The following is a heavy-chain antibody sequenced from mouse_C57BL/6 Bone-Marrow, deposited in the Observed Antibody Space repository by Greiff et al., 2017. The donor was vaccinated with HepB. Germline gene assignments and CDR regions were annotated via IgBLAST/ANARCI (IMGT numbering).Heavy chain of an antibody. CDR3: ARNTRNYYGSSSSYWYFDV. J-gene: IGHJ1*03. D-gene: IGHD1-1*01. V-gene: IGHV1-75*01. Sequence: QVQLQQSGPELVKPGASVKISCKASGYTFTDYYINWVKQRPGQGLEWIGWIFPGSGSTYYNEKFKGKATLTVDKSSSTAYMLLSSLTSEASAVYFCARNTRNYYGSSSSYWYFDVWGTGTTVTVSS. CDR1: GYTFTDYY. CDR2: IFPGSGST.